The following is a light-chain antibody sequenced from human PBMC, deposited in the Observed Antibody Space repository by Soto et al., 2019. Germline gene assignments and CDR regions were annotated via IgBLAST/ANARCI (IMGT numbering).Light chain of an antibody. CDR3: ISYAGSNKPA. CDR1: SSDVGGYNY. V-gene: IGLV2-8*01. Sequence: QSVLTQPPSASGSPGPSVAISCSGTSSDVGGYNYVSWYQQHPGKAPKLMIYDVNKRPSGVPDRFSGSKSGNTASLTVSGLQAEDEADYYCISYAGSNKPAFGGGTKLTVL. J-gene: IGLJ2*01. CDR2: DVN.